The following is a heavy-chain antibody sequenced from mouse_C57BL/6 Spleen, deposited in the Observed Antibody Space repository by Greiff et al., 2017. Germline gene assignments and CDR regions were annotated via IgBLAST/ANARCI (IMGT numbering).Heavy chain of an antibody. D-gene: IGHD2-5*01. CDR1: GYAFSSYW. Sequence: QVQLQQSGAELVQPGASVKISCKASGYAFSSYWMNWVKQRPGKGLEWIGQIYPGDGDTNYNGKFKGKATLTADKSSSTAYMQLSSLTSEDSAVYFCARKYYSNGYCDYWGQGTTLTVSS. V-gene: IGHV1-80*01. CDR3: ARKYYSNGYCDY. J-gene: IGHJ2*01. CDR2: IYPGDGDT.